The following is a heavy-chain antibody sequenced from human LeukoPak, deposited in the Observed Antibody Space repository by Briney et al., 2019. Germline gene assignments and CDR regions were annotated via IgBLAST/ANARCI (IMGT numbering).Heavy chain of an antibody. Sequence: GESLKISCQGSGYFFNNYWIAWVRPMPGKGLEWMGIIYPGDSDTKYGPSFQGQVTISADKSINTAYLQWSSLKASDTATYYCARSYCSSPSCFDLDYWGQGTLVTVSS. CDR3: ARSYCSSPSCFDLDY. CDR1: GYFFNNYW. J-gene: IGHJ4*02. D-gene: IGHD2-2*01. V-gene: IGHV5-51*01. CDR2: IYPGDSDT.